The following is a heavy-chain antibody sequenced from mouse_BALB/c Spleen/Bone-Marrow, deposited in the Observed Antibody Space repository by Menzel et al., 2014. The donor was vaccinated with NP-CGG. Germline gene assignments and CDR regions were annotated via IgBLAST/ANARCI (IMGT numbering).Heavy chain of an antibody. CDR2: INPNNGGT. J-gene: IGHJ3*01. CDR3: TRSGPGFAY. CDR1: GYTFTNYF. V-gene: IGHV1S81*02. Sequence: QVQLKQSGAELVKPGASVKLSCKASGYTFTNYFMYWVKQRPGQGLEWFGEINPNNGGTNFNENFKSKATLTLDKSSSTAYMQLSSLTSEDSAVYYCTRSGPGFAYWGHGTLVTVSA.